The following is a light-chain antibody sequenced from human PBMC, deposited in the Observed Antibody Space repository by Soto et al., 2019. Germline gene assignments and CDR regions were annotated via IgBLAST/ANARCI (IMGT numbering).Light chain of an antibody. J-gene: IGLJ2*01. Sequence: QSVLTQPPSVSGAPGQRGTISCTGSSSNIGAGYDVHWYQQLPGTAPKLLFYGNSNRPSGVPDRFSGSKSGTSASLAITGLQAEDEADYYCQSYDSSLSALFGGGTKLTVL. V-gene: IGLV1-40*01. CDR2: GNS. CDR3: QSYDSSLSAL. CDR1: SSNIGAGYD.